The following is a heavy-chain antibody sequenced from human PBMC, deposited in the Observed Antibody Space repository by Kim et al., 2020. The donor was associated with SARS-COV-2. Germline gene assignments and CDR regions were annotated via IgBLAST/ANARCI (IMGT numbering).Heavy chain of an antibody. CDR2: IYYSGST. J-gene: IGHJ4*02. CDR1: GGSIRDSGYY. D-gene: IGHD3-3*01. V-gene: IGHV4-39*01. Sequence: SETLSLTCTVSGGSIRDSGYYWGWIRQSPGRGLEWIGNIYYSGSTYYNPSLKSRLTISVDTSKNQFSLKLSSVTAADTAVYYCARRTGLIFGVIGSFDYWGQGTLVTVSS. CDR3: ARRTGLIFGVIGSFDY.